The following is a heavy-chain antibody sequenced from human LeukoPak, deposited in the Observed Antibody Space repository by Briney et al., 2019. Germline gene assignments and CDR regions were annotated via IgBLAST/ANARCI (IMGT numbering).Heavy chain of an antibody. J-gene: IGHJ5*02. Sequence: GASVKLSCKASGYTFTSYGISWVRQAPGQGLEWMGWISAYNGNTNYAQKLQGIVTMTTDTSTSTAYMELRSLRSDDTAVYYCARVSSGPQFSFDPWGQGTLVTVSS. D-gene: IGHD6-19*01. V-gene: IGHV1-18*01. CDR2: ISAYNGNT. CDR1: GYTFTSYG. CDR3: ARVSSGPQFSFDP.